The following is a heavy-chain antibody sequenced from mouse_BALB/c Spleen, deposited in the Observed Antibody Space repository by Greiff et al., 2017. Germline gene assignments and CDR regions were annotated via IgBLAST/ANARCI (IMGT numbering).Heavy chain of an antibody. V-gene: IGHV5-4*02. J-gene: IGHJ4*01. D-gene: IGHD2-1*01. CDR1: GFTFSDYY. CDR3: ARGGYGNSYYAMDY. CDR2: ISDGGSYT. Sequence: EVQLQQSGGGLVKPGGSLKLSCAASGFTFSDYYMYWVRQTPEKRLEWVATISDGGSYTYYPDSVKGRFTISRDNAKNNLYLQMSSLKSEDTAMYYCARGGYGNSYYAMDYWGQGTSVTVSS.